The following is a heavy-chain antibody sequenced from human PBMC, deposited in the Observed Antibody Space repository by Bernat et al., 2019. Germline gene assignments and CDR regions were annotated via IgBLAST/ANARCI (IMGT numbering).Heavy chain of an antibody. CDR1: GFTFSSYG. CDR3: AKDLSMTQRGDYYYGMDV. V-gene: IGHV3-30*18. CDR2: ISYVGSNK. Sequence: QVQLVESGGGVVQPGRSLRLSCAASGFTFSSYGMHWVRQAPGKGLEWVAVISYVGSNKYYADSVKGRFTISRDNSKNTLYLQMNSLRAEDTAVYYGAKDLSMTQRGDYYYGMDVWGQGTTVTVSS. D-gene: IGHD3-22*01. J-gene: IGHJ6*02.